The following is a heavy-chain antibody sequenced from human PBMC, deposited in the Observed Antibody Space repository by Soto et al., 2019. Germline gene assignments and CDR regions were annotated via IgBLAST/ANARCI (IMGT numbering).Heavy chain of an antibody. CDR1: GESFSGYY. V-gene: IGHV4-34*01. Sequence: SETLSLTCAVYGESFSGYYWTWIRQPPGKGLEWIGEITHSGSTNYNPSLKIRVTISVDTSKNQFSLNLNSVTAADTAVYYCARSSVRGWSYWGQGTLVTVSS. CDR2: ITHSGST. J-gene: IGHJ4*02. CDR3: ARSSVRGWSY. D-gene: IGHD3-10*02.